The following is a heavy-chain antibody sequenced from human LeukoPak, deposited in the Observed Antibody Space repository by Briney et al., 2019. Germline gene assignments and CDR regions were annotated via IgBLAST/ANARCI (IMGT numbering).Heavy chain of an antibody. D-gene: IGHD6-13*01. Sequence: PSETLSLTCTVSGGSISSGGYYWSWIRQHPGKGLEWIGYIYYSGSTYYNPSPKSRVTISVDTSKNQFSLKLSSVTAADTAVYYCARVFPIAAAGYFDYWGQGTLVTVSS. CDR2: IYYSGST. CDR1: GGSISSGGYY. CDR3: ARVFPIAAAGYFDY. V-gene: IGHV4-31*03. J-gene: IGHJ4*02.